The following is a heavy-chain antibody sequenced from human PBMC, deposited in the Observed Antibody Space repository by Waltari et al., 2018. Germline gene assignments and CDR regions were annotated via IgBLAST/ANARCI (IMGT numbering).Heavy chain of an antibody. CDR1: GYTFTSYG. Sequence: QVQLEQSGAEVKKPGASVKVSCKASGYTFTSYGISWVRQAPGKGLEWMGWIRAYKSDTNDAQKIQGRVTMTTDTSTSTAYMDLRSLRSDDTAVFYCARDLYYYDSSGNWDDAFDIWGQGTMVIVSS. V-gene: IGHV1-18*04. CDR3: ARDLYYYDSSGNWDDAFDI. D-gene: IGHD3-22*01. J-gene: IGHJ3*02. CDR2: IRAYKSDT.